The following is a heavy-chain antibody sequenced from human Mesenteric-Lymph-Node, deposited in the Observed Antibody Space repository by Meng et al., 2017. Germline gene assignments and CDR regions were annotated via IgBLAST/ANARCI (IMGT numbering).Heavy chain of an antibody. CDR2: IYYNGST. Sequence: QLQLEESGPGLVKPSETLSLTCTVSGGSISISSYYWGWIRQPPGKGLEWIGSIYYNGSTYYNPSLKSRVTISVDTSKNQFSLKLSSVTAADTAVYYCAVTSSSWYHYWYFDLWGRGTLVTVSS. J-gene: IGHJ2*01. CDR1: GGSISISSYY. V-gene: IGHV4-39*07. CDR3: AVTSSSWYHYWYFDL. D-gene: IGHD6-13*01.